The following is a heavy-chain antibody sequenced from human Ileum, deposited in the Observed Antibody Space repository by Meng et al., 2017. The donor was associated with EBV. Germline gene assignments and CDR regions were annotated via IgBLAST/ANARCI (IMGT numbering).Heavy chain of an antibody. Sequence: QVQLKEWRAGLLKPSETLSPTCGVYGGSFSNYYWTWIRQPPGKGLEWIGEISHTGTTKYNPSLKNRVTISLDTSNNQFSLNLNSVTAADTALYYCARYGTCGANSFYCFDPWGQGTLVTVSS. CDR2: ISHTGTT. CDR1: GGSFSNYY. CDR3: ARYGTCGANSFYCFDP. J-gene: IGHJ5*02. D-gene: IGHD4-23*01. V-gene: IGHV4-34*01.